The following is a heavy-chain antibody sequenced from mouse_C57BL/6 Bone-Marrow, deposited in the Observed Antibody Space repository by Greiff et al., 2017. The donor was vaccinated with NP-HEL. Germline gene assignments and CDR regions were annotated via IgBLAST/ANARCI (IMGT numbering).Heavy chain of an antibody. CDR2: IDPSDSYT. D-gene: IGHD2-2*01. CDR3: ARVSTMVKWFAY. J-gene: IGHJ3*01. CDR1: GYTFTSYW. Sequence: QVQLKQPGAELVRPGTSVKLSCKASGYTFTSYWMHWVKQRPGQGLEWIGVIDPSDSYTNYNQKFKGKATLTVDTSSSTAYMQLSSLTSEDSAVYYGARVSTMVKWFAYWGQGTLVTVSA. V-gene: IGHV1-59*01.